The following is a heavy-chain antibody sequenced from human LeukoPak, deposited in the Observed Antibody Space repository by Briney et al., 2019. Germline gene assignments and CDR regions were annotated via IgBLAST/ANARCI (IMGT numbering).Heavy chain of an antibody. Sequence: GASVKVSCKASGYTFTSYGISWVRQAPGQRLEWMGWISAYNGNTNYAQKLQGRVTMTTDTSTSTAYMELRSLRSDDTAVYYCAREVTPRITGTTLDVWGKGTTVTVSS. V-gene: IGHV1-18*01. J-gene: IGHJ6*04. D-gene: IGHD1-20*01. CDR3: AREVTPRITGTTLDV. CDR2: ISAYNGNT. CDR1: GYTFTSYG.